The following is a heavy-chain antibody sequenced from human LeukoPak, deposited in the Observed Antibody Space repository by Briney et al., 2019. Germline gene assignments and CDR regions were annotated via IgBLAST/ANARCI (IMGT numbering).Heavy chain of an antibody. CDR2: INPNSGGT. CDR3: ARIVPAAISPHDAFDI. CDR1: GYTFTGYY. Sequence: ASVKVSCKASGYTFTGYYMHWVRQAPGQGLEWMGWINPNSGGTNYAQKFQGRVTMTRDTSISTAYMELSRLRSDDTAVYYCARIVPAAISPHDAFDIWGQGTMVTVSS. J-gene: IGHJ3*02. V-gene: IGHV1-2*02. D-gene: IGHD2-2*01.